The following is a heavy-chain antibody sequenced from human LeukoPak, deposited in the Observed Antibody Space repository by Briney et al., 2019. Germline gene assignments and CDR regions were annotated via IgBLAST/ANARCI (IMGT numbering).Heavy chain of an antibody. J-gene: IGHJ4*02. CDR1: GFTFSNAW. CDR3: TSIMITFGGVFFDY. Sequence: AGGSLRLSCAAPGFTFSNAWMSWVRQAPGKGLEWVGRIKSKTDGGTTDYAAPVKGRFTISRDDSKNTLYLQMNSLKTEDTAVYYCTSIMITFGGVFFDYWGQGTLVTVSS. CDR2: IKSKTDGGTT. V-gene: IGHV3-15*01. D-gene: IGHD3-16*01.